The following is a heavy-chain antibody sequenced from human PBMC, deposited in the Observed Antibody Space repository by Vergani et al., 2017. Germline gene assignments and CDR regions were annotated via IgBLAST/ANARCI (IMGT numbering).Heavy chain of an antibody. V-gene: IGHV3-9*01. J-gene: IGHJ4*01. CDR1: GFKFDEYA. CDR2: ISWNSNSE. D-gene: IGHD3-3*01. Sequence: EVELEEFGGGLAQPGMSLRLSCAASGFKFDEYAMHWVRQAPGKGLEWVAGISWNSNSEDYADSVEGRFTISRDNAKNSVFLQMSSLTSEDTAVYYCAKSDKRGVATIEYFFDHWGHGSLVTVSS. CDR3: AKSDKRGVATIEYFFDH.